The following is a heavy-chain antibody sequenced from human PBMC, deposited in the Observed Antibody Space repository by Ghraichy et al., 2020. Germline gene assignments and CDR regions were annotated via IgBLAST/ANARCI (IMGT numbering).Heavy chain of an antibody. Sequence: GESLNISCAASGFTFSTYGMTWVRQAPGEGLEWVSAYNFDDSVNYAESVKGRFFISRDISQNTVFLQMNSLRADDTAIYYCAKYQSPSSISSCYDFWGQGTRVTVSS. CDR3: AKYQSPSSISSCYDF. V-gene: IGHV3-23*01. D-gene: IGHD2-2*01. CDR1: GFTFSTYG. CDR2: YNFDDSV. J-gene: IGHJ4*02.